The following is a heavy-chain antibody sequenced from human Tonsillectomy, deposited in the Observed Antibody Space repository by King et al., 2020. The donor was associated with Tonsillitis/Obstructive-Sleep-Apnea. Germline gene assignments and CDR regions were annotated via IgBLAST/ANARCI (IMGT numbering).Heavy chain of an antibody. CDR1: GYSFTTYW. J-gene: IGHJ5*02. CDR2: IYPGDSYT. Sequence: VQLVESGAEVKKPGESLKISCKGSGYSFTTYWIAWVRQMPGKGLEWMGIIYPGDSYTTYNPSFQGQVTISADKSISTAYLQWSSLKASDTAMYYCARRGYSDFQKWFDPWGQGTLVTVSS. V-gene: IGHV5-51*01. D-gene: IGHD5-12*01. CDR3: ARRGYSDFQKWFDP.